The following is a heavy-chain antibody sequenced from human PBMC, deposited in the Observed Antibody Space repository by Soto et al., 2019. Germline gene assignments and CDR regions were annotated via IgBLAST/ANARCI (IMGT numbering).Heavy chain of an antibody. CDR3: AKDFYIDAYTTGFFDY. V-gene: IGHV3-23*01. J-gene: IGHJ4*02. CDR2: ISGSGTIT. Sequence: EVQLLESGGGLVQPGGSLRLSCAASGFTFTNYVMTWVRQAPGKGLEWVSSISGSGTITYYADSVKGRFTISRDNSKNTLSLHWNSLRAEDPAVYYCAKDFYIDAYTTGFFDYWGQGTLVTVSS. CDR1: GFTFTNYV. D-gene: IGHD2-2*01.